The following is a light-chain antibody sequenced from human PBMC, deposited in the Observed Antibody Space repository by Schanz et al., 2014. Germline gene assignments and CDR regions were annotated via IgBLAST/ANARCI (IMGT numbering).Light chain of an antibody. CDR2: GAS. CDR1: QSVSSN. Sequence: EIVMTQSPATLSVSPGERATLSCRASQSVSSNLAWYQQKPGQAPRLLIYGASRRATGIPDRFSGSGSGTDFTLTISRLEPEDFAVYSCQQYNNWPPWTFGQGTKVEIK. V-gene: IGKV3D-15*01. CDR3: QQYNNWPPWT. J-gene: IGKJ1*01.